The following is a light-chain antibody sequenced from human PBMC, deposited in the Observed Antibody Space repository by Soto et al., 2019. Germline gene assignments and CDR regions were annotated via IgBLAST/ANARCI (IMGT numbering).Light chain of an antibody. Sequence: QSALTQPPSASGSPGQSVTISCTGTSSDVGGYNYVSWYQQYPGKAPQVIIYEVTKRPSGVPDRLSGSKSGNTASLTVSGLQAEDEADYYCSSYAGSNNVLFGGGTKLTVL. CDR3: SSYAGSNNVL. CDR1: SSDVGGYNY. V-gene: IGLV2-8*01. J-gene: IGLJ2*01. CDR2: EVT.